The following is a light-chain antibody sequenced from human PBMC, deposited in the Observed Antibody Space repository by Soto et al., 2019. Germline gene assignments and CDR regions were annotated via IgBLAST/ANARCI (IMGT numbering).Light chain of an antibody. CDR2: GAS. CDR1: QSVSSN. Sequence: EVVLTQSPGTLSLSPGERASPYCRASQSVSSNLAWYQQKPGQDPRLLIDGASTRATGIPARVSVRGSGTEFTLTIRSLQSEDFAVYDCQQYKNWPRTFGQGTKVDIK. CDR3: QQYKNWPRT. J-gene: IGKJ1*01. V-gene: IGKV3-15*01.